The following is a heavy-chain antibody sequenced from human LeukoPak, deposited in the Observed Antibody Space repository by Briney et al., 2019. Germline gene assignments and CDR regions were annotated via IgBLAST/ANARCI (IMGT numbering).Heavy chain of an antibody. CDR2: ISGSGGST. V-gene: IGHV3-23*01. Sequence: PGGSLRLSCAASGFTFSNYAMSWVRQAPGKGLEWVSAISGSGGSTYYADSVKGRFTISRDNSKNTLSLQMNSLRAEDTAVYYCARGPLCTTASCYTSGHLDPWGQGTLVTVSS. CDR3: ARGPLCTTASCYTSGHLDP. J-gene: IGHJ5*02. CDR1: GFTFSNYA. D-gene: IGHD2-2*02.